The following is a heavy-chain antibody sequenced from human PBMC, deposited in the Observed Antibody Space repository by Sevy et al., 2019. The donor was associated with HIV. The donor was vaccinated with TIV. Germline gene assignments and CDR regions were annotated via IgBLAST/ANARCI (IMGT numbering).Heavy chain of an antibody. V-gene: IGHV3-48*01. J-gene: IGHJ4*02. CDR2: ISSSSTI. D-gene: IGHD2-21*01. CDR1: GFTFSSYS. Sequence: GGSLRLSCAASGFTFSSYSMNWVRQAPGKGLEWVSYISSSSTIYYADSVKGRFTISRDNAKNSLYLQMNSLRAEDTAVYYCAREPRNCGGDCYHFDYWGQGTLVTVSS. CDR3: AREPRNCGGDCYHFDY.